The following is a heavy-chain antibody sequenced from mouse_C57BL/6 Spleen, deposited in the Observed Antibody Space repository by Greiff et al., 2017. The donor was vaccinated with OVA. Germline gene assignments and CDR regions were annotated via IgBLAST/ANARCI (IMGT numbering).Heavy chain of an antibody. CDR1: GFTFSSYA. D-gene: IGHD1-1*01. J-gene: IGHJ1*03. V-gene: IGHV5-4*01. CDR3: ARGVDYGSSYWYFDV. CDR2: ISDGGSYT. Sequence: EVQGVESGGGLVKPGGSLKLSCAASGFTFSSYAMSWVRQTPEKRLEWVATISDGGSYTYYPDNVKGRFTISRDNAKNNLYLQMSHLKSEDTAMYYCARGVDYGSSYWYFDVWGTGTTVTVSS.